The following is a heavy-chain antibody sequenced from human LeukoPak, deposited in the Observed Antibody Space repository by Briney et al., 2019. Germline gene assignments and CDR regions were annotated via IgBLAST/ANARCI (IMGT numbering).Heavy chain of an antibody. Sequence: GGSLRLSCAASGFTFSSYAMSWVRQAPGKGLEWASAISGSGGSTYYADSVKGRFTISSDNSKNTLYLQMNSLRAEDTAVYYCAKDHITYYDFWSGYSLWGQGTLVTVSS. V-gene: IGHV3-23*01. CDR2: ISGSGGST. J-gene: IGHJ4*02. D-gene: IGHD3-3*01. CDR3: AKDHITYYDFWSGYSL. CDR1: GFTFSSYA.